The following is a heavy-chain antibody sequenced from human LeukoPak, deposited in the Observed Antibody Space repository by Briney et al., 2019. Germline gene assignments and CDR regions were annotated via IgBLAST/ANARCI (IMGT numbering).Heavy chain of an antibody. Sequence: SETLSLTCTVSGGSISSYYWSWIRQPPGKGLEWIGYIYYSGSTNYNPSLKSRVTIPVDTSKNQFSLKLSSVTAADTAVYYCARGESYYDILTGPRYFDLWGRGTLVTVSS. D-gene: IGHD3-9*01. CDR3: ARGESYYDILTGPRYFDL. J-gene: IGHJ2*01. V-gene: IGHV4-59*08. CDR2: IYYSGST. CDR1: GGSISSYY.